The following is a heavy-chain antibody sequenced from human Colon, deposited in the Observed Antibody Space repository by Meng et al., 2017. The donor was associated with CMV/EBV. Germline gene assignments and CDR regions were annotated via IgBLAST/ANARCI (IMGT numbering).Heavy chain of an antibody. CDR1: GGSFSNYA. V-gene: IGHV1-69*12. CDR3: ARARDRDGLYNFDS. CDR2: IVPIFVTP. Sequence: QVHLLQSGAEVKKPGSSVKVSCRTSGGSFSNYAVSWVRQAPGQGLEWMGGIVPIFVTPNYAQKFQGRVTVTADESTSTAYMELSSLTSEDTATYYCARARDRDGLYNFDSWGQGTLVTVSS. J-gene: IGHJ4*02. D-gene: IGHD5-24*01.